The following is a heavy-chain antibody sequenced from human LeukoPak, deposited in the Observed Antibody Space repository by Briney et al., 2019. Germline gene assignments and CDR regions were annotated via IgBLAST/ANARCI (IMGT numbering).Heavy chain of an antibody. V-gene: IGHV3-23*01. D-gene: IGHD1-26*01. J-gene: IGHJ6*03. CDR2: ISGSGGST. CDR1: GFTFDDYA. Sequence: GRSLRLSCAASGFTFDDYAMSWVRQAPGKGLEWVSAISGSGGSTYYADSVKGRFTISRDNSKNTLYLQMNSLRAEDTAVYYCAKWQTMGAHYSYYMDVWGKGTTVTVSS. CDR3: AKWQTMGAHYSYYMDV.